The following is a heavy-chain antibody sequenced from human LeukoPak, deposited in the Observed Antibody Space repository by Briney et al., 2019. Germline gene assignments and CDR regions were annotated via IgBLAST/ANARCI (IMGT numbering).Heavy chain of an antibody. CDR2: MNPNSGNT. V-gene: IGHV1-8*03. Sequence: ASVKVSCKASGYTFTSYDINWVRQATGQGLEWMGWMNPNSGNTGYAQKFQGRVTITRNTSISTAYMELRRLRSEDTAVYYCARANYYYYYMDVWGKGTTVTVSS. J-gene: IGHJ6*03. CDR3: ARANYYYYYMDV. CDR1: GYTFTSYD.